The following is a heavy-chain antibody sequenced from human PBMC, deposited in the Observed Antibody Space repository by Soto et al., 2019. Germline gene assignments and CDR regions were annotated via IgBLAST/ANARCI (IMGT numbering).Heavy chain of an antibody. V-gene: IGHV4-59*08. J-gene: IGHJ4*02. CDR3: ARVFMSTIDY. D-gene: IGHD3-16*01. Sequence: SETLSLTCTVSGGSISSYYWSWIRQPPGKGLEWIGYIYYSGSTYYNPSLKSRVTISVDTSKNQFSLKLSSVTAADTAVYYCARVFMSTIDYWGQGTLVTVSS. CDR1: GGSISSYY. CDR2: IYYSGST.